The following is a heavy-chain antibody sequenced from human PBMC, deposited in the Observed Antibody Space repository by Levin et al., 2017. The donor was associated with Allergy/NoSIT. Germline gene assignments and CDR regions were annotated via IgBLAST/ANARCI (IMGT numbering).Heavy chain of an antibody. V-gene: IGHV4-61*02. Sequence: SETLSLTCTVSGDSISSRSYFWSWVRQPAGRGLEWIGRIYTTGYTNYHPSLESRVTMSLDTSKNQFSLKLTSVTATDTAAYFCASSSGWFVRDIDPFDYWGQGTLVTVSS. CDR3: ASSSGWFVRDIDPFDY. CDR2: IYTTGYT. CDR1: GDSISSRSYF. J-gene: IGHJ4*02. D-gene: IGHD6-19*01.